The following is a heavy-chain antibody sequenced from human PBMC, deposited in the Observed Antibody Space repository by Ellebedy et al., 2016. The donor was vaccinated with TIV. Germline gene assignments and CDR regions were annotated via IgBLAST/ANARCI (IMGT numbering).Heavy chain of an antibody. CDR3: ARTPGAGWYPPDY. CDR1: GFTVSSNY. D-gene: IGHD6-19*01. Sequence: PGGSLRLSCAASGFTVSSNYMSWVRQAPGKGLEWVSVIYSGGSTYYADSVKGRFTISRHNSKNTLYLQMNSLRAEDTAVYYCARTPGAGWYPPDYWGQGTLVTVSS. CDR2: IYSGGST. J-gene: IGHJ4*02. V-gene: IGHV3-53*04.